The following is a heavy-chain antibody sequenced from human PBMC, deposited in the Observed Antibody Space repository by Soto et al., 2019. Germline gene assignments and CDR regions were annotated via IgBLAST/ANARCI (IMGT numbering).Heavy chain of an antibody. CDR2: IWYDGSNK. CDR3: ARGVVSYSSSWYPYWYFDL. V-gene: IGHV3-33*01. J-gene: IGHJ2*01. CDR1: GFTFSSYG. D-gene: IGHD6-13*01. Sequence: QVQLVESGGGVVQPGRSLRLSCAASGFTFSSYGMHWVRQAPGKGLEWVAVIWYDGSNKYYADSVKGRFTISRDNSKNTLYLQMNSLRAEDTAVYYCARGVVSYSSSWYPYWYFDLWGRGTLVTVSS.